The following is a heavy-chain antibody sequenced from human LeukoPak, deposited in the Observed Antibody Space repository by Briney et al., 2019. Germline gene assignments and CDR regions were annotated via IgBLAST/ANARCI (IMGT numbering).Heavy chain of an antibody. CDR2: IYYSGST. J-gene: IGHJ6*03. D-gene: IGHD3-3*01. CDR3: ARSPYYDFWSGYTDLNYYMDV. V-gene: IGHV4-59*01. Sequence: PSETLSLTCTVSGGSISSYYWSWIRQPPGKGLEWIGYIYYSGSTNYNPSLKSRVTISVDTSKNQFSLKPRSVTTADTAACYCARSPYYDFWSGYTDLNYYMDVWGKGTTVTVSS. CDR1: GGSISSYY.